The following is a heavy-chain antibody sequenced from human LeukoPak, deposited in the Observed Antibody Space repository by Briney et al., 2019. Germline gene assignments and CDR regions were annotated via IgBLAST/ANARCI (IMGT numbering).Heavy chain of an antibody. CDR1: GGSISSGGYY. Sequence: SETLSLTCTVSGGSISSGGYYWSWIRQHPGKGLEWIGYICYSGSTYYNPSLKSRVTISVDTSKNQFSLKLSSVTAADTAVYYCAREVRGVHGIWGQGTLVTVSS. CDR2: ICYSGST. V-gene: IGHV4-31*03. CDR3: AREVRGVHGI. D-gene: IGHD3-10*01. J-gene: IGHJ4*02.